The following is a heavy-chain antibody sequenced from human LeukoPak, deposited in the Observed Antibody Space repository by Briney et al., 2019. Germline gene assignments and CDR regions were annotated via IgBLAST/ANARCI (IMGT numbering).Heavy chain of an antibody. D-gene: IGHD5-18*01. J-gene: IGHJ4*02. Sequence: PGGSLRLSCAASGFSFSVYWMHWVRQAPGKGPVWVSRIKTDGSITDYADFVKGRFTISRDNAKNTLYLQMNSLRAEDTAVYHCVRDFMYNTARTGCWGQGTLVTVSS. CDR3: VRDFMYNTARTGC. V-gene: IGHV3-74*01. CDR2: IKTDGSIT. CDR1: GFSFSVYW.